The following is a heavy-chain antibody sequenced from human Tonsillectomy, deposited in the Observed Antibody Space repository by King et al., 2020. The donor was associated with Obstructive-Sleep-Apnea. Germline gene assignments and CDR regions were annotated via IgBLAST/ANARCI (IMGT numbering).Heavy chain of an antibody. CDR2: ISWDGVGT. D-gene: IGHD5-12*01. J-gene: IGHJ4*02. V-gene: IGHV3-43*01. CDR1: GFTFDDYT. Sequence: EVQLVESGGVVVQPGGSLRLSCAASGFTFDDYTMHWVRHAPGKGLEWLSVISWDGVGTYYADSVKGRLTISRDNSKNSLYLQMNSLRTEDTALYYCAKDISYGGYVGLGDWGQGTLVTVSS. CDR3: AKDISYGGYVGLGD.